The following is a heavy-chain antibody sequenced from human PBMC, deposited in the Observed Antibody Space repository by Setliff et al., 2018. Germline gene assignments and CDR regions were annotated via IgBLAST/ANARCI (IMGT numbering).Heavy chain of an antibody. Sequence: SETLSLTCAVYGGSFSNYYWSWIRQPPGKGLEWIGEINHSGSTNYNPSLESRVTISVDTSKNQFSLRLSSVAAADTSVYYCARVFKVDCAGDGCDCYGARCYYFYMDVWGKGTTVT. V-gene: IGHV4-34*01. CDR1: GGSFSNYY. CDR2: INHSGST. J-gene: IGHJ6*03. CDR3: ARVFKVDCAGDGCDCYGARCYYFYMDV. D-gene: IGHD2-21*01.